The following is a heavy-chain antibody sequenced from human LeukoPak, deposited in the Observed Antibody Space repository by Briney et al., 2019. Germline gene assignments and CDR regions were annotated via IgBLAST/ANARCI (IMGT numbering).Heavy chain of an antibody. CDR2: INHSGST. CDR1: GGSFSGYY. J-gene: IGHJ4*02. D-gene: IGHD5-24*01. V-gene: IGHV4-34*01. Sequence: SETLSPTCAVYGGSFSGYYWSWIRQPPGKGLEWIGEINHSGSTNYNPSLKSRVTISVDTSKNQFSLKLSSVTAADTAVYYCARGGWLQFKYYFDYWGQGTLVTVSS. CDR3: ARGGWLQFKYYFDY.